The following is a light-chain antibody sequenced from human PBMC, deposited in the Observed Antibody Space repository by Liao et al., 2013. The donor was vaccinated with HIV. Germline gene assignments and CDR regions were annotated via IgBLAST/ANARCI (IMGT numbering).Light chain of an antibody. CDR3: QAWDSSTLIV. CDR2: QDS. CDR1: KLGEKY. Sequence: SYDLTQAPSVSVSPGQTATITCSGDKLGEKYASWYQQKPGQSPVLVIYQDSKRPXGIPERFSGSNSGNTATLTISRVEAGDEADYYCQAWDSSTLIVFGTGTKVTVL. V-gene: IGLV3-1*01. J-gene: IGLJ1*01.